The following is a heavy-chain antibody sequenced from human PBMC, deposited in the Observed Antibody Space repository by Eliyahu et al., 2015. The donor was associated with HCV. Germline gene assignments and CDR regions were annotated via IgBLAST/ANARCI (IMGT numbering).Heavy chain of an antibody. J-gene: IGHJ4*02. Sequence: EVQLVESGGGXVKPGGSLRLSCAASGFTFSSYSMNWVRXAPAKGLEWVXSISSSSSYIYYADSVKGRFTISRDNAKNSLYLQMNSLRAEDTAVYYCARDSSGYFDFDYWGQGTLVTVSS. CDR1: GFTFSSYS. CDR2: ISSSSSYI. V-gene: IGHV3-21*01. D-gene: IGHD3-22*01. CDR3: ARDSSGYFDFDY.